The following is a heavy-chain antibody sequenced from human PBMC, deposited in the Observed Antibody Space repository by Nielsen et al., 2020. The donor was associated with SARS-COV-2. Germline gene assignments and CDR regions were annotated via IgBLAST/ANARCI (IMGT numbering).Heavy chain of an antibody. CDR3: AKSPLSGSYIDY. Sequence: GESLKISCAASGFTFSSYGMHWVRQAPGKGLEWVAVISYDGSNKYYADSVKGRFTISRDNSKNTLYLQMNSLRAEDTAVYYCAKSPLSGSYIDYWGQGTLVTVSS. CDR2: ISYDGSNK. D-gene: IGHD1-26*01. CDR1: GFTFSSYG. V-gene: IGHV3-30*18. J-gene: IGHJ4*02.